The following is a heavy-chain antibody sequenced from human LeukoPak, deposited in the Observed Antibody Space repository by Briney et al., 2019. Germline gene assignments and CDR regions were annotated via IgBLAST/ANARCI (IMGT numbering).Heavy chain of an antibody. D-gene: IGHD3-22*01. Sequence: EASVKVSCKASGYTFTSYDINWVRQATGQGLEWMGWMNPNSGNTGYAQKFQGRVTMTTDTSTSTAYMELRSLRSDDTAVYYCARVGSGYYRDFDYWGQGTLVTVSS. CDR2: MNPNSGNT. V-gene: IGHV1-8*01. J-gene: IGHJ4*02. CDR3: ARVGSGYYRDFDY. CDR1: GYTFTSYD.